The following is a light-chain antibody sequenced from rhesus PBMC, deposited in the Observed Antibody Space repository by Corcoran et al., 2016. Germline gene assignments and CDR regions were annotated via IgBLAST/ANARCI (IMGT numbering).Light chain of an antibody. V-gene: IGKV1-32*02. CDR1: QGISSY. Sequence: DIQMSQSPSSLSASVGDRVTITCRASQGISSYLNWYQQKPGKAPKLLIYYANSLASGVPSRFSGSGSGTKFTLTISSLQPEDFATYYCQQGNSNPFTFGPGTKLDIK. CDR2: YAN. J-gene: IGKJ3*01. CDR3: QQGNSNPFT.